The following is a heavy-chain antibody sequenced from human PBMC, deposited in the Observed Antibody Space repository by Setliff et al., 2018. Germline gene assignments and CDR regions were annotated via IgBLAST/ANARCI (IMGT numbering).Heavy chain of an antibody. D-gene: IGHD3-10*01. CDR2: IHASGST. J-gene: IGHJ5*02. CDR1: GGSISSSIYY. V-gene: IGHV4-61*02. Sequence: SETLSLTCTVSGGSISSSIYYWSWIRQPAGKGLEWIGRIHASGSTNYNPSLKSRVTISVDTSKNQFSLKLTSVTAADTAVYYCARSGDYGSGRLSPWGQGTLVTV. CDR3: ARSGDYGSGRLSP.